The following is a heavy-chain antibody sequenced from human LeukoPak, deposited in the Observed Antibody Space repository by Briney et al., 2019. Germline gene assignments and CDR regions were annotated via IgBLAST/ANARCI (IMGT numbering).Heavy chain of an antibody. CDR2: IKSDGSST. CDR1: VLPLSRYW. J-gene: IGHJ4*02. D-gene: IGHD6-6*01. Sequence: GGPLTLPCTASVLPLSRYWVYWARRAPGEGMVCVSRIKSDGSSTSYADSAKGRFTISRDNANNTLYLQMNRLSAEDTAVYYCARGGRIAARPLDYWGQGTLVTVSS. CDR3: ARGGRIAARPLDY. V-gene: IGHV3-74*01.